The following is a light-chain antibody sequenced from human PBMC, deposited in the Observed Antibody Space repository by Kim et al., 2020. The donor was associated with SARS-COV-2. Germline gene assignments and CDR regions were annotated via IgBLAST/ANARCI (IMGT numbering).Light chain of an antibody. Sequence: ASVGDRVTMTGRASQDIKNNLVWFQQKPGKAPRSLIYAASSLQNGVPSKFSGSGSGTDFTLTISSLQPEDFATYYCQQYQSYPFTFGQGTRLEIK. CDR2: AAS. J-gene: IGKJ5*01. V-gene: IGKV1-16*02. CDR3: QQYQSYPFT. CDR1: QDIKNN.